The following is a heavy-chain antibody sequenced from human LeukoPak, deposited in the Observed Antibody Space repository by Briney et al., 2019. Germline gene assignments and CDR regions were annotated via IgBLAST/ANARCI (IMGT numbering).Heavy chain of an antibody. CDR2: IYHSGST. D-gene: IGHD6-19*01. CDR3: ARDSGYASGWYGMSGSYYYGMDV. CDR1: GGSISSSNW. Sequence: SETLSLTCAVSGGSISSSNWWSWVRQPPGKGLEWIGEIYHSGSTNYNPSLKSRVTISVDMSKIQFSLQLSSVTAADTAVYYCARDSGYASGWYGMSGSYYYGMDVWGQGTSVTVSS. V-gene: IGHV4-4*02. J-gene: IGHJ6*02.